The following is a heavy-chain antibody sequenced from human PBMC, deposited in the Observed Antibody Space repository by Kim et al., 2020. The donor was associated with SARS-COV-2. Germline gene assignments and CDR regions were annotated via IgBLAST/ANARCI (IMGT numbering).Heavy chain of an antibody. J-gene: IGHJ6*03. CDR1: GGSISSYY. Sequence: SETLSLTCTVSGGSISSYYWSWIRQPPGKGLEWIGYIYYSGSTNYNPSLKSRVTISVDTSKNQFSLKLSSVTAADTAVYYCAGRYYDFWAHYYYYMDVWG. CDR3: AGRYYDFWAHYYYYMDV. D-gene: IGHD3-3*01. CDR2: IYYSGST. V-gene: IGHV4-59*01.